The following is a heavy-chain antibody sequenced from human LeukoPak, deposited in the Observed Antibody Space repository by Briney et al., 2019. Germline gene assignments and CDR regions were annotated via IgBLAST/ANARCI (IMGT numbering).Heavy chain of an antibody. D-gene: IGHD5-24*01. V-gene: IGHV3-30*04. CDR1: GFTFSSYA. Sequence: GRSLRLSCAASGFTFSSYAMHWVRQAPGKGLEWVAVISYDGSNKYYADSVKGRFTISRDNSKNTLYLQMNSLRPEDTAVYYCARPPYNYYFDYWGQGTLVIVSS. CDR2: ISYDGSNK. CDR3: ARPPYNYYFDY. J-gene: IGHJ4*02.